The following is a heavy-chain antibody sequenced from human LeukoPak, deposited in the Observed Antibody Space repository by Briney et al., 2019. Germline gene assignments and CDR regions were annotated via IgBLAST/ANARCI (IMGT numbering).Heavy chain of an antibody. CDR3: ARVLDGSGSRSFDY. D-gene: IGHD3-10*01. J-gene: IGHJ4*02. CDR1: GFTFSTYW. Sequence: GGSLRLSCGASGFTFSTYWVHWVRQAPGKGLVWVSRINSDGNSTNYADSVRGRFTISRDNAKNTLYLQMNSLRAEDTAVYFCARVLDGSGSRSFDYWGQGTLVTVSS. CDR2: INSDGNST. V-gene: IGHV3-74*01.